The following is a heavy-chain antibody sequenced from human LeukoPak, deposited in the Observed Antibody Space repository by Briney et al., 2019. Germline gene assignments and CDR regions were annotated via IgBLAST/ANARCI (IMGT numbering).Heavy chain of an antibody. V-gene: IGHV1-2*02. CDR2: INTHSGGT. Sequence: ASVKVSCKASGYTFTGHYIHWVRQAPGQGLEWLGLINTHSGGTNYAQRLQGRVTMARDTSISTAYMELSRLRSDDTAVYFCARDLSGSYDYWGRGTLVTVSS. J-gene: IGHJ4*02. CDR1: GYTFTGHY. D-gene: IGHD1-26*01. CDR3: ARDLSGSYDY.